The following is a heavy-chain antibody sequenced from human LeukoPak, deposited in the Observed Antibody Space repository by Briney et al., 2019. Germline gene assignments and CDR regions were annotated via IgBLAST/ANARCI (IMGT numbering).Heavy chain of an antibody. V-gene: IGHV4-59*12. CDR2: IYYSGST. D-gene: IGHD4-11*01. CDR1: GGSISSYY. CDR3: ARRTVPFSNWFDP. Sequence: SETLSLTCTVSGGSISSYYWNWIRQPPGKGLEWIGYIYYSGSTNYNPSLKSRVTISVDTSKNQFSLKLSSVTAADTAVYYCARRTVPFSNWFDPWGQGTLVTVSS. J-gene: IGHJ5*02.